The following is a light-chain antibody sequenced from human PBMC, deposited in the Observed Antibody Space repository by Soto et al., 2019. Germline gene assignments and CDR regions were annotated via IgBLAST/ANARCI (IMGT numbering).Light chain of an antibody. Sequence: EIVLTQSPATLSLSPGERATVSCRASQSVSSHLAWYQQKPGQAPRLLIYDASNRATGIPARFSGSGSGTDFTLTIRSLEPEDFAVYYCQQRSNWPLTFGGGTKVEIK. J-gene: IGKJ4*01. V-gene: IGKV3-11*01. CDR2: DAS. CDR1: QSVSSH. CDR3: QQRSNWPLT.